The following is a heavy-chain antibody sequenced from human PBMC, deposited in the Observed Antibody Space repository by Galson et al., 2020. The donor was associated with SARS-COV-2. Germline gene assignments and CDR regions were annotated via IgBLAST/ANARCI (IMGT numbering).Heavy chain of an antibody. D-gene: IGHD3-9*01. CDR3: AKAAAGHFDWLLESDYYYGMDV. V-gene: IGHV3-23*01. J-gene: IGHJ6*02. CDR1: GFTFSSYA. CDR2: ISGSGGST. Sequence: GESLKISCAASGFTFSSYAMSWVRQAPGKGLEWVSAISGSGGSTYYADSVKGRFTISRDNSKNTLYLQMNSLRAEDTAVYYCAKAAAGHFDWLLESDYYYGMDVWGQGTTVTVSS.